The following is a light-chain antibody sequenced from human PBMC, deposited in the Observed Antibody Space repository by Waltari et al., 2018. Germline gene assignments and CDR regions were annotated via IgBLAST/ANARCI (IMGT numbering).Light chain of an antibody. CDR3: SSYTSSSTWV. CDR1: SSDVGSYNR. Sequence: QSALTQPPSVSGSPGQSVTISCTGTSSDVGSYNRVSWYQQPPDTAPNLIIYEVSDRPPGVPDRFSGSKSANTAFLTISGLQAEDEADYFCSSYTSSSTWVFGTGTKVTVL. CDR2: EVS. J-gene: IGLJ1*01. V-gene: IGLV2-18*02.